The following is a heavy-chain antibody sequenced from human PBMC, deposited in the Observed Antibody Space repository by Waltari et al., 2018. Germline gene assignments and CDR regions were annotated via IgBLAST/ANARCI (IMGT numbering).Heavy chain of an antibody. CDR2: ISCSGGNIGDNRS. CDR3: AKPRLDGQNLNFYFDL. CDR1: GFSFSSYA. J-gene: IGHJ2*01. D-gene: IGHD1-1*01. Sequence: EVQLLESGGGLVQPGGSLRLSCAASGFSFSSYAMNWVRQAPGKGLEWVSSISCSGGNIGDNRSYYADSVQGRFTISRDNSKNTLFLQMNSLRAEDTAVYYCAKPRLDGQNLNFYFDLWGRGTLVTVSS. V-gene: IGHV3-23*01.